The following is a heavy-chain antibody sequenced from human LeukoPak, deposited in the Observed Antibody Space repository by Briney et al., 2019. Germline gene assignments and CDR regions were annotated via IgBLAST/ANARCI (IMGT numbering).Heavy chain of an antibody. Sequence: SETLSLTCAVYGGSFSGYYWSWIRLPPGKGLEWIGEINHSGSTNYNPSLKSRVTISVDTSKNQFSLKLSSVTAADTGVYFCARGVLRYFDFLPYFDFWGQGILVTVSS. CDR2: INHSGST. CDR3: ARGVLRYFDFLPYFDF. CDR1: GGSFSGYY. D-gene: IGHD3-9*01. V-gene: IGHV4-34*01. J-gene: IGHJ4*02.